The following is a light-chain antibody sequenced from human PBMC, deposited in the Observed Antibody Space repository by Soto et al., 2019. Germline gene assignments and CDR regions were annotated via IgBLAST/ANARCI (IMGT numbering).Light chain of an antibody. Sequence: QSVLTQPASVSGSPGQSITISCTGTSNDIGDYNSVSWYQQHPGKAPKLMIYEVSNRPSGVSNRFSGSKSGNTASLTISGLQAADEADYYCSSYTTTSTLEVFG. J-gene: IGLJ3*02. CDR2: EVS. V-gene: IGLV2-14*01. CDR1: SNDIGDYNS. CDR3: SSYTTTSTLEV.